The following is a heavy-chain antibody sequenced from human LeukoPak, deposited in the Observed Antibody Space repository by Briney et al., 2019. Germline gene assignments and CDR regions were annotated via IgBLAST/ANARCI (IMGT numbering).Heavy chain of an antibody. D-gene: IGHD4-23*01. V-gene: IGHV3-15*01. Sequence: GGSLRLSCAASGFTFSNAWMSWVRQAPGKGLEWVGRIKSKTDGGTTDYAAPVKGRFTISRDDSKNTLYLQMNSLKTEDTAVYYCTTDSPDSGYGGTFDYWGRGTLVTVSS. CDR1: GFTFSNAW. CDR2: IKSKTDGGTT. J-gene: IGHJ4*02. CDR3: TTDSPDSGYGGTFDY.